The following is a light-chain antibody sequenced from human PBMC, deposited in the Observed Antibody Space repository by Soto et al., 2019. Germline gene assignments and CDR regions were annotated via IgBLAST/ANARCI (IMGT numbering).Light chain of an antibody. J-gene: IGKJ4*01. CDR3: HQRSNWLT. V-gene: IGKV3-11*01. CDR2: NAS. Sequence: EIVLTQSPATLSLSPGERATLSCSASQSVSSYLAWYQQKPGQATRLLIYNASNRATGIPARFSGSGSGTDFTLTISSLEPEDFAVYYCHQRSNWLTFGVGTKVEIK. CDR1: QSVSSY.